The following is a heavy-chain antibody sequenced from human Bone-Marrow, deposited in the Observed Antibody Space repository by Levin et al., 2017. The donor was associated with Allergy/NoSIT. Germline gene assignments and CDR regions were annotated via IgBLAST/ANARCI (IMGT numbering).Heavy chain of an antibody. D-gene: IGHD3-10*01. CDR2: ISSYNDAV. Sequence: PGGSLRLSCVVSGFTFTDYAMHWVRQVPGKGLEWVSGISSYNDAVGYADSVRGRFTISRDNAKNSLYLQMDSLTTEDTALYYCAKDGRPFGVLKLRTFFFDSWGQGTLVTVSS. CDR3: AKDGRPFGVLKLRTFFFDS. CDR1: GFTFTDYA. J-gene: IGHJ4*02. V-gene: IGHV3-9*01.